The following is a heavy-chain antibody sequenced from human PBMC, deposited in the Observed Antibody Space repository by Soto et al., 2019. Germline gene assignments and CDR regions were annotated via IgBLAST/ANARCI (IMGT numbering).Heavy chain of an antibody. D-gene: IGHD6-25*01. V-gene: IGHV1-69*12. J-gene: IGHJ6*02. CDR1: GGTFSSYA. CDR3: ARQRAALSAYSYRMDV. CDR2: IIPIFGTA. Sequence: QVQLVQSGAEVKKPGSSVKVSCKASGGTFSSYAISWVRQAPGQGLEWMGGIIPIFGTANYAQKFQGRVTIAADESMSSAYMEVRSLRYEDTGVYSCARQRAALSAYSYRMDVWGQGTTVTVSS.